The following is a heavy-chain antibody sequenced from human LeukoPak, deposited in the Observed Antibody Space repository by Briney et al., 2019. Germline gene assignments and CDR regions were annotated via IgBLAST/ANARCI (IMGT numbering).Heavy chain of an antibody. V-gene: IGHV1-2*02. CDR3: ARVWADWFDP. J-gene: IGHJ5*02. Sequence: ASVKVSCKASGYTFTGYYMHWVRQAPGQGLEWMGWINPNSGATNYAQKFQGRVTITRNTSISTAYMELSSLRSEDTAVYYCARVWADWFDPWGQGTLVTVSS. D-gene: IGHD7-27*01. CDR2: INPNSGAT. CDR1: GYTFTGYY.